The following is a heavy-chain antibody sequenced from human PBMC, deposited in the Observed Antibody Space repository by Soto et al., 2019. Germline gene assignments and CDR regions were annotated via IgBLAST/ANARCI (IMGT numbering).Heavy chain of an antibody. CDR3: ARSLGSGTGFDF. D-gene: IGHD3-10*01. CDR2: ISGYNGDT. CDR1: GYTFSNYG. J-gene: IGHJ4*02. V-gene: IGHV1-18*01. Sequence: QVQLVQSAAEVKKPGASVKVSCKASGYTFSNYGISWVRQAPGQGLEWTAWISGYNGDTKNAQSLQGRVTVTTDTSPSTSYMELRGLRSDDTAIYYCARSLGSGTGFDFWGQGTLVTVSS.